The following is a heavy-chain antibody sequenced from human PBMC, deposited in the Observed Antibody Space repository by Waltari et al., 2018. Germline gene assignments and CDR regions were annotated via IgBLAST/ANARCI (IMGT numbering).Heavy chain of an antibody. CDR3: ARLRRSNWSFEV. D-gene: IGHD6-13*01. CDR1: GGSFTGYY. J-gene: IGHJ4*02. CDR2: INHSGAT. Sequence: QVQLQQWGAGLLEPSETLSVTCAVSGGSFTGYYWTWIRQSPGMGLEWIGEINHSGATDYNPSLKSRVIISVDTPKRQFSLRLSSVTAADTAVYYCARLRRSNWSFEVWGQGTLVTVSS. V-gene: IGHV4-34*01.